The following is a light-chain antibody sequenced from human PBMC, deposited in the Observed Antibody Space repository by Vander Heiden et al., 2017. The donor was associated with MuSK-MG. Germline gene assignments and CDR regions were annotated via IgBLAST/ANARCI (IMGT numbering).Light chain of an antibody. V-gene: IGLV2-23*01. J-gene: IGLJ2*01. CDR3: CSEAGSSTFVV. CDR1: SSDVGRYND. CDR2: EGS. Sequence: QSALTQPASVSGSPGQSMTSACTGISSDVGRYNDVSWYQQTPGKAPNLMIYEGSKRRSGVSDRFSGSKSGNTAALTTPGLQAEEEADYYCCSEAGSSTFVVFGGGTKLTVL.